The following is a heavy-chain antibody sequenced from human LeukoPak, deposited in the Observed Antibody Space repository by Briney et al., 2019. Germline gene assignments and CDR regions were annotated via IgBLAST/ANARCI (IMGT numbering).Heavy chain of an antibody. V-gene: IGHV4-59*01. Sequence: PSETLSLTCSVSGGPLFDSYWSWIRQPPGKGLEWMGYIHYSGSTSYNPSLKGRVTISVDTSKNQFSLNLSSVTAADTAVYYCARGNGWSLYWGQGTLVTVSS. CDR1: GGPLFDSY. J-gene: IGHJ4*02. D-gene: IGHD6-19*01. CDR3: ARGNGWSLY. CDR2: IHYSGST.